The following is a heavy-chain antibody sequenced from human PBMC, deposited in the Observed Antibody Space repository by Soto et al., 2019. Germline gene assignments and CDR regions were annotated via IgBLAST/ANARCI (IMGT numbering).Heavy chain of an antibody. CDR2: INHSGST. J-gene: IGHJ4*02. CDR1: GGSFSGYY. Sequence: SETLSLTCAVYGGSFSGYYWSWIRQPPGKGLEWIGEINHSGSTNYNPSLKSRVTISVDTSKNQFSLKLSSVTAADTAVYYCASDVAQMTTGFDFDYWGQGILVTVSS. V-gene: IGHV4-34*01. CDR3: ASDVAQMTTGFDFDY. D-gene: IGHD4-17*01.